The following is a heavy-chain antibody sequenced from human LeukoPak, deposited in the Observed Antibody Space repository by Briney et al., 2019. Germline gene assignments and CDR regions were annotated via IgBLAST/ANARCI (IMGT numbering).Heavy chain of an antibody. CDR2: IYTSGST. J-gene: IGHJ6*03. CDR1: GGSISSGSDY. V-gene: IGHV4-61*09. CDR3: ARVAYTYYYYYMDV. D-gene: IGHD2-21*01. Sequence: PSETLSLTCTVSGGSISSGSDYWSWIRQPAGKGLEWIGHIYTSGSTDYNPSLKSRVTISVDTSKNQFSLKLSSVTAADTAVYYCARVAYTYYYYYMDVWGKGTTVTVSS.